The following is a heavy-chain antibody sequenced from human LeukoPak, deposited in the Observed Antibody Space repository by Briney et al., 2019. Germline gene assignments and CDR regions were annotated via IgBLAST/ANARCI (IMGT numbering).Heavy chain of an antibody. Sequence: GASVKVSCKASGYTFTSYGISWVRQAPGQGLEWMGWISGYNNYNGKTKYAQKFQGRVTMTTDTFTSTIYMKLRSLRFDDTAVYYCARDGEVAGEFDYWGQGTLVTVSS. D-gene: IGHD6-19*01. CDR1: GYTFTSYG. V-gene: IGHV1-18*01. J-gene: IGHJ4*02. CDR2: ISGYNNYNGKT. CDR3: ARDGEVAGEFDY.